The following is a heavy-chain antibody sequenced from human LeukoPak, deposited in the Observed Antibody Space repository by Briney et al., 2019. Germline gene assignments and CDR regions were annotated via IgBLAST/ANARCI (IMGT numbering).Heavy chain of an antibody. Sequence: GGPLRLSCAASGFTFSSYWMSWVRQAPGKGLEWVANIKQDGSEKYYVDSVKGRFTISRDNAKNSLYLQMNSLRAEDTVVYYCAREGRLSSANYYYYYMDVWGKGTTVTISS. V-gene: IGHV3-7*01. CDR2: IKQDGSEK. J-gene: IGHJ6*03. CDR3: AREGRLSSANYYYYYMDV. CDR1: GFTFSSYW. D-gene: IGHD6-25*01.